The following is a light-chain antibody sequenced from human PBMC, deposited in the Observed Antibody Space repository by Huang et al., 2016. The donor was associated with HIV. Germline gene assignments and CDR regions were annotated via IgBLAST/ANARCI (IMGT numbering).Light chain of an antibody. CDR1: QRVSSN. J-gene: IGKJ1*01. Sequence: EIVMTQSPAALSVSPGERATLSCRASQRVSSNLAWYQQKPAQAPRLLIYGASTRATGVPARFSGSGSGTEFTLTISSLQSEDFAVYYCQRYNNWPPGLFGQGTKVEIK. CDR2: GAS. CDR3: QRYNNWPPGL. V-gene: IGKV3-15*01.